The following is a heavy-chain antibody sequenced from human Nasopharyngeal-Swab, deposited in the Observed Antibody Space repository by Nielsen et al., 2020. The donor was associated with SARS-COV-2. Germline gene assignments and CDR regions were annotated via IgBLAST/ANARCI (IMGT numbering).Heavy chain of an antibody. D-gene: IGHD3-22*01. J-gene: IGHJ4*02. CDR3: ASTPLDSSGYYYAFHY. CDR1: GFTFSRYT. CDR2: ISYDGSNK. V-gene: IGHV3-30-3*01. Sequence: SCAASGFTFSRYTMHWVRQAPGKGLEWVAVISYDGSNKYYADSVKGRFTISRDISKSTLYLQMNSLRAEDTAVFYCASTPLDSSGYYYAFHYWGRGTLVTVSS.